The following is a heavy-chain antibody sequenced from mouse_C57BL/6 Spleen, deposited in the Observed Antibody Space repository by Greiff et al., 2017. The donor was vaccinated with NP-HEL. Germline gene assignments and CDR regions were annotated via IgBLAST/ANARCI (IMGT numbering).Heavy chain of an antibody. D-gene: IGHD1-1*01. CDR1: GYSITSGYY. CDR3: ESLYYYGSPAGFAY. J-gene: IGHJ3*01. CDR2: INYDGSN. Sequence: EVKLMESGPGLVKPSQSLSLTCSVTGYSITSGYYWNWIRQFPGNKLEWMGYINYDGSNKYNPSLKNRISITRDTSKNQFFLKLNSVTTEDTATYYCESLYYYGSPAGFAYWGQGTLVTVSA. V-gene: IGHV3-6*01.